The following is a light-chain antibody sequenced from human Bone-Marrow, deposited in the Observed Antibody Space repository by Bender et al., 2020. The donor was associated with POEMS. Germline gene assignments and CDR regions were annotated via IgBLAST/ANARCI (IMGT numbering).Light chain of an antibody. CDR3: QTWATCLWV. CDR2: VNSDGSR. V-gene: IGLV4-69*01. Sequence: QLVLTQSPSASASLGASVKLTCTLSSGHSSYAIAWHHQQPQKVPRYLMKVNSDGSRSKGDGIPDRFSGSSSGAERYLSISSLQSEDEADYYCQTWATCLWVFGGGTKLTVL. J-gene: IGLJ3*02. CDR1: SGHSSYA.